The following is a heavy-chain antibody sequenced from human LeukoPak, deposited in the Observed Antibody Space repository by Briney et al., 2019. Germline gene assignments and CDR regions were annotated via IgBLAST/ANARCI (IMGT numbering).Heavy chain of an antibody. CDR3: TTADYGRRDY. CDR1: GFTFSSYA. J-gene: IGHJ4*02. D-gene: IGHD3-10*01. CDR2: IKSKTDGGTT. V-gene: IGHV3-15*01. Sequence: GGSLRLSCAASGFTFSSYAMSWVRQAPGKGLEWVGRIKSKTDGGTTDYAAPVKGRFTISRDDSKNTLYLQMNSLKTEDTAVYYCTTADYGRRDYWGQGTLVTVSS.